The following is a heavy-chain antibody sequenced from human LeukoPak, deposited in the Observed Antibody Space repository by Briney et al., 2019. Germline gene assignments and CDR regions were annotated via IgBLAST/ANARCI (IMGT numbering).Heavy chain of an antibody. D-gene: IGHD6-19*01. CDR3: ARGVRSPYSSGWSYYYYYGMDV. Sequence: GASVKVSCKASGGTFSSYAISWVRQAPGQGLEWMGGIIPIFGTANYAQKFQGRVTITADESTSTAYMELSSLRSEDTAVYYCARGVRSPYSSGWSYYYYYGMDVWGQGTTVTVSS. CDR2: IIPIFGTA. CDR1: GGTFSSYA. V-gene: IGHV1-69*13. J-gene: IGHJ6*02.